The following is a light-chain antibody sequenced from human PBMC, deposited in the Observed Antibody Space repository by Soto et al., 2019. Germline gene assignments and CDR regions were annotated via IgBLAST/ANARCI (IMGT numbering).Light chain of an antibody. J-gene: IGLJ1*01. CDR1: SSDVGSYNN. CDR2: DVS. CDR3: SSYTTSSTYV. V-gene: IGLV2-14*01. Sequence: QSVLTQPASLSVSPGQSITTSCPGTSSDVGSYNNVSWYQQHPGKAPKVKIYDVSNRPSGVSYRFSAPKSGNTASLTISGLQAEDEADYYCSSYTTSSTYVFGTGTKVTVL.